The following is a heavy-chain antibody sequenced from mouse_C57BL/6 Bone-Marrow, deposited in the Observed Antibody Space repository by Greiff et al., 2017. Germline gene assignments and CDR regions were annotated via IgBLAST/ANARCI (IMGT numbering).Heavy chain of an antibody. J-gene: IGHJ2*01. CDR2: IYPTSGPT. CDR1: GYTFTSYW. CDR3: ARSGPLGRSFDY. Sequence: QVQLQQPGAELVKPGASGKMSCKASGYTFTSYWITWGKQRPGQGLEGIGDIYPTSGPTNYNEKFKSKAILTVDTSSNTAYMQLSSLTSEDSAVFYCARSGPLGRSFDYWGQGTTLTVSS. D-gene: IGHD4-1*01. V-gene: IGHV1-55*01.